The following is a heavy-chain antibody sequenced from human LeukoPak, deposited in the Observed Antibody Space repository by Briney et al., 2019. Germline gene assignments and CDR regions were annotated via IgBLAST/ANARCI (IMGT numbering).Heavy chain of an antibody. Sequence: PSETLSLTCTVSGGSISSSSYYWGWIRQPPGKGLEWIGSIYYSGSTYYHPSLKSRVTISVDTSKNQFSLKLSSVTAADAAVYYCARRVNGQLRFLEWLPDYWGQGTLATVSS. CDR1: GGSISSSSYY. J-gene: IGHJ4*02. D-gene: IGHD3-3*01. V-gene: IGHV4-39*01. CDR2: IYYSGST. CDR3: ARRVNGQLRFLEWLPDY.